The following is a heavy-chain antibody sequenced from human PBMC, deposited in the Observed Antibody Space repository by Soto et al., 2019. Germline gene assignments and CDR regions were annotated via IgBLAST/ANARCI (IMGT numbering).Heavy chain of an antibody. V-gene: IGHV4-59*01. CDR3: ARAPRGNYGYPSYFDY. CDR2: IYYSGST. D-gene: IGHD3-10*01. Sequence: QVQLQESGPGLVKPSETLSLTCTVSGGSIRSYYWSWIRQPPGKGLEWIGYIYYSGSTNYNPSLTSRVTISVDTSKNQFSLKLSSVTAADTAVYYCARAPRGNYGYPSYFDYWGQGTLVTVSS. CDR1: GGSIRSYY. J-gene: IGHJ4*02.